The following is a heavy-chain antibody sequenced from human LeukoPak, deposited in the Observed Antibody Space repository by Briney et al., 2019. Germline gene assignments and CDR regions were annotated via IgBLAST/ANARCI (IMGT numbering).Heavy chain of an antibody. CDR1: GGSISSYY. CDR3: ARGIRYSSGWDYYYFDY. J-gene: IGHJ4*02. Sequence: SETLSLTCTVSGGSISSYYWSWIRQPAGKGLEWIGRIYTSGSTNFNPSLKSRVTMSVDTSKNQFSLKLSSVTAADTAVYYCARGIRYSSGWDYYYFDYWGQGTLVTVSS. D-gene: IGHD6-19*01. V-gene: IGHV4-4*07. CDR2: IYTSGST.